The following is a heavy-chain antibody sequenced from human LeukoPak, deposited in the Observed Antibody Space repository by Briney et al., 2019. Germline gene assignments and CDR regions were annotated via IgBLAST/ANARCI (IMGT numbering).Heavy chain of an antibody. V-gene: IGHV1-2*02. J-gene: IGHJ5*02. CDR3: ARTPITMVRGNWFDP. CDR1: GYTFTGYY. CDR2: INPNSGGT. Sequence: GASVKVSCKASGYTFTGYYMHWVRQAPGQGLEWMGWINPNSGGTNYAQKFQGRVTMTRDTSISTAYMELSRLRSDDTAVYYCARTPITMVRGNWFDPWGQGTLVTVSS. D-gene: IGHD3-10*01.